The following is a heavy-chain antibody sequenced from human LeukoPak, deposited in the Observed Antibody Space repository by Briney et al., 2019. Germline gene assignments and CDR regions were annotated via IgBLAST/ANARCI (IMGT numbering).Heavy chain of an antibody. Sequence: SVKVSCKASGGTFSSYAISWVRQAPGQGLEWMGGIIPIFGTANYAQKFQGRVTMTRDTSISTAYMELSRLRSDDTAVYYCARKSDYEGNWGQGTLVTVSS. D-gene: IGHD5-12*01. CDR1: GGTFSSYA. CDR3: ARKSDYEGN. J-gene: IGHJ4*02. CDR2: IIPIFGTA. V-gene: IGHV1-69*05.